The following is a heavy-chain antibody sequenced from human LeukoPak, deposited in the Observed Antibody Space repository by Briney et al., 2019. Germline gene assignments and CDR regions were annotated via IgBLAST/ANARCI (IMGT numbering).Heavy chain of an antibody. J-gene: IGHJ6*02. Sequence: GGSLRLSCAASGFTSSSYSMNWVRQAPGKGLEWVSSISSSSSYIYYADSVKGRFTISRDNAKNSLYLQMNSLRAEDTAVYYCARGHIGYGGNSGPYYYGMDVWGQGTTVTVSS. V-gene: IGHV3-21*01. CDR1: GFTSSSYS. CDR2: ISSSSSYI. CDR3: ARGHIGYGGNSGPYYYGMDV. D-gene: IGHD4-23*01.